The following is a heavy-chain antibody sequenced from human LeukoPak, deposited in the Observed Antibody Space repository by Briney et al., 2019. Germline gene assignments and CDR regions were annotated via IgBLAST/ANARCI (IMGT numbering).Heavy chain of an antibody. D-gene: IGHD3-22*01. Sequence: SETLSLTCAVSGYSISSGYYWGWIRQPPGKGLEWIGSIYHSGSTYYNPSLKSRVTISVDTSKNQFSLKLSSVTAADTTVYYCARHTFSVGYYYDSSGYYFDYWGQGTLVTVSS. CDR1: GYSISSGYY. J-gene: IGHJ4*02. CDR2: IYHSGST. CDR3: ARHTFSVGYYYDSSGYYFDY. V-gene: IGHV4-38-2*01.